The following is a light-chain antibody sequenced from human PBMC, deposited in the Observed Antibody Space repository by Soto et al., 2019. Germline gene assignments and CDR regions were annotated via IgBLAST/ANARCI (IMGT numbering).Light chain of an antibody. CDR2: RNN. Sequence: QSALTQPPSASGTPGQRVTISCSGSSSNIGSNYVYWYQQLPGTAPKLLIYRNNQRPSGVPGRFSGSKSGTSASLAISGLRSEDEADYYCAAWDDSLSGRYVFGTGTMVTV. J-gene: IGLJ1*01. CDR1: SSNIGSNY. CDR3: AAWDDSLSGRYV. V-gene: IGLV1-47*01.